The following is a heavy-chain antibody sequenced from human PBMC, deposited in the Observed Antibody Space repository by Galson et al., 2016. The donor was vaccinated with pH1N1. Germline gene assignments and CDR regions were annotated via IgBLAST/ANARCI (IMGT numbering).Heavy chain of an antibody. CDR3: ARQGGYNAGRGEFGADDI. CDR1: GYRFSNYW. CDR2: IYPADSHT. V-gene: IGHV5-51*01. Sequence: QSGAEVKKPGESLKISCKGSGYRFSNYWIGWMRQMPGKGLECMGIIYPADSHTKYSQSFQGQVTISVDKSDSSAYLQWSRLKASDTAMYYCARQGGYNAGRGEFGADDIWGQGTMVTVSP. J-gene: IGHJ3*02. D-gene: IGHD3-16*01.